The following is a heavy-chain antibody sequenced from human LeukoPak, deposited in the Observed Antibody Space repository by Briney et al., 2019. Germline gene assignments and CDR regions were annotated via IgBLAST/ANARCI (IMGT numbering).Heavy chain of an antibody. V-gene: IGHV4-30-2*05. CDR1: GGSISSEGYS. D-gene: IGHD4-17*01. J-gene: IGHJ4*02. Sequence: SETLSLTCAVSGGSISSEGYSWSWIRQPPGKGLEWIGYIYHSGSTYHNPSLKSRVTISVDTSKNQFSLKLSSVTAADTAVYYCARAIDYGDYNNFDYWGQGTLVTVSS. CDR2: IYHSGST. CDR3: ARAIDYGDYNNFDY.